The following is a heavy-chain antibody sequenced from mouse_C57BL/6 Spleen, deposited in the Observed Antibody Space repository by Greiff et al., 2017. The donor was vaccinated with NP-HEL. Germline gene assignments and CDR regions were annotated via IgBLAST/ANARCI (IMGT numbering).Heavy chain of an antibody. CDR3: ARFGNWDDWYFDV. V-gene: IGHV1-72*01. CDR1: GYTFTSYW. D-gene: IGHD4-1*01. Sequence: VQLQQPGAELVKPGASVKLSCKASGYTFTSYWMHWVKQRPGRGLEWIGRIAPNSGGTKYNEKFKSKATLTVDKPSSTAYMQLSSLTSEDSAVYYCARFGNWDDWYFDVWGTGTTVTVSS. CDR2: IAPNSGGT. J-gene: IGHJ1*03.